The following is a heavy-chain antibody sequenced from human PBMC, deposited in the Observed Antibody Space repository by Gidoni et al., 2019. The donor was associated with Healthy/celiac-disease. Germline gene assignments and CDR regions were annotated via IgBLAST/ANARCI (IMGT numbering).Heavy chain of an antibody. CDR1: GFTFSSYA. CDR2: ISGRGGST. D-gene: IGHD5-18*01. J-gene: IGHJ4*02. V-gene: IGHV3-23*01. Sequence: EVQLLESGGGLVQPGRSLRLSCAASGFTFSSYAMSWVRQAPGKGLEGVSAISGRGGSTYYAESVKGRFTISRDNSKNTLYLQMNSLRAEDTAVYYCAKDTGYSYGPLDYWGQGTLVTVSS. CDR3: AKDTGYSYGPLDY.